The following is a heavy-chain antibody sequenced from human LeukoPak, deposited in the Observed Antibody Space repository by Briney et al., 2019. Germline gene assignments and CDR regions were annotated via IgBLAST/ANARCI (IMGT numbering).Heavy chain of an antibody. D-gene: IGHD6-13*01. Sequence: ASVKVSCKASGYTFITYKMHWVRQAPGQGLECMGIINPSDGTTTYAQTFQGRVTMTRDTSTTTVYMELSSLTSDDTAVYYCARGGVGPAAGPLHFDYWGQGTLVTVSS. CDR1: GYTFITYK. CDR2: INPSDGTT. J-gene: IGHJ4*02. CDR3: ARGGVGPAAGPLHFDY. V-gene: IGHV1-46*01.